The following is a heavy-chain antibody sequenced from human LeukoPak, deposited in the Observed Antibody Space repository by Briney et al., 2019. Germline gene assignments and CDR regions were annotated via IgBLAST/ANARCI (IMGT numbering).Heavy chain of an antibody. Sequence: GGSLRLSCAASGFTFSSYAMSWVRQAPGKGLEWVSVIYSGGSTYYADSVKGRFTISRDNFKNTLYLQMNSLRAEDTAVYYCAREKQIAAAIPDAFDIWGQGTMATVSS. V-gene: IGHV3-66*02. J-gene: IGHJ3*02. D-gene: IGHD6-13*01. CDR1: GFTFSSYA. CDR2: IYSGGST. CDR3: AREKQIAAAIPDAFDI.